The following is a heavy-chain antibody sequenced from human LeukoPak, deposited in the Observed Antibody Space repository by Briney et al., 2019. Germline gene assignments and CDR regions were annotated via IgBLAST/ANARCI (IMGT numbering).Heavy chain of an antibody. CDR1: GGSISSYY. CDR2: IYYSGST. D-gene: IGHD2-2*03. Sequence: SSETLSLTCTVSGGSISSYYWSWIRQPPGKGLELIGYIYYSGSTNYNPSLKSRITISVDTSKNQFSLKLSSMTAADTAVYYCARAYRGYGSFDLWGRGTLVTVSS. V-gene: IGHV4-59*08. J-gene: IGHJ2*01. CDR3: ARAYRGYGSFDL.